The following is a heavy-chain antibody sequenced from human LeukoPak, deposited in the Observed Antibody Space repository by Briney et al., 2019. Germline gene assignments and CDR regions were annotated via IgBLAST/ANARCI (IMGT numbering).Heavy chain of an antibody. V-gene: IGHV3-23*01. CDR2: ISGSGGST. Sequence: GGSLRLSRAASGFTFSSYAMSWVRQAPGKGLEWVSAISGSGGSTYYADSVKGRFTISRDNSKNTLYLQMNSLRAEDTAVYYCAKDGGMRSYYYDSSGYSVDYWGQGTLVTVSS. CDR1: GFTFSSYA. CDR3: AKDGGMRSYYYDSSGYSVDY. D-gene: IGHD3-22*01. J-gene: IGHJ4*02.